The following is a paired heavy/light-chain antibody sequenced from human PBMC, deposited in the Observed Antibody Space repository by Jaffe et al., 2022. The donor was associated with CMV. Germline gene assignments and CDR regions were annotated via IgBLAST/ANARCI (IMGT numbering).Light chain of an antibody. CDR2: RDS. CDR3: YSTVDNKGV. V-gene: IGLV3-27*01. CDR1: VLPGKY. Sequence: SYELTQPSSVSVSPGQTARITCSGDVLPGKYVWWFQQKPGQAPVMVIYRDSERPSGIPERFSGSSSGTTLTLTISGAQVEDEADYYCYSTVDNKGVFGGGTKLTVL. J-gene: IGLJ3*02.
Heavy chain of an antibody. CDR3: ARGQYASGVLARQIPNYFYYDLDV. J-gene: IGHJ6*02. CDR2: IWYSGSDK. V-gene: IGHV3-33*01. Sequence: QVQLVESGGGVVQPGTSLRLSCAASGFTFTNYRMHWVRQAPGKGLEWVAVIWYSGSDKYYADSVKGRFTISRDNSKNMLSLQMSSLRGEDTAVYYCARGQYASGVLARQIPNYFYYDLDVWGQGTSVTVSS. CDR1: GFTFTNYR. D-gene: IGHD3-10*01.